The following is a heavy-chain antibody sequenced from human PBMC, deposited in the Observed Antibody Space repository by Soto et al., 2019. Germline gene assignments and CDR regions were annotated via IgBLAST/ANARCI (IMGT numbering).Heavy chain of an antibody. CDR1: GGSFSGYY. D-gene: IGHD6-19*01. Sequence: PSETLSLTCAVYGGSFSGYYWSWIRQPPGKGLEWIGEINHSGSTNYNPSLKSRVTISVDTSKNQFSLKLSSVTAADTAVYYCARYCSGWNYYYYYYMDVWGKGTTVTVSS. J-gene: IGHJ6*03. CDR3: ARYCSGWNYYYYYYMDV. CDR2: INHSGST. V-gene: IGHV4-34*01.